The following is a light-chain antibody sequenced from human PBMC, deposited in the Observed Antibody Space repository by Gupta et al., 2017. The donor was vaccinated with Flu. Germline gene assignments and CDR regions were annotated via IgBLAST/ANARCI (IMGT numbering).Light chain of an antibody. Sequence: QSALTQPASVSGSPGQSITISCTGTSSDVGAYIYVSWFQQYPGKVPQLLIYNVNNRPAGVSRRFSGSKAGNTASLTISGLKTEDDADYYCTSYTSRNTVVFGGGTKLTVL. V-gene: IGLV2-14*03. CDR1: SSDVGAYIY. CDR2: NVN. J-gene: IGLJ2*01. CDR3: TSYTSRNTVV.